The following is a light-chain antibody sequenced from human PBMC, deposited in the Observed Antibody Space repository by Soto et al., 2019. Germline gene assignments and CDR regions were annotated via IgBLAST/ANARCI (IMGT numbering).Light chain of an antibody. J-gene: IGLJ1*01. CDR3: SSYRSTSNYV. CDR1: SSDVGGYNS. Sequence: QSALTQPASVPGSPGQSITISCTGTSSDVGGYNSVSWFQQHPDKVPKLMIYEVSNRPSGVSSRFSGSKSGNTASLTISGLQAEDEADYYCSSYRSTSNYVFGSGTKLTVL. CDR2: EVS. V-gene: IGLV2-14*01.